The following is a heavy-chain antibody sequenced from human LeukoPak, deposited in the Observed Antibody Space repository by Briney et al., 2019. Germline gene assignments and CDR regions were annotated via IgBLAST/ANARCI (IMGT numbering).Heavy chain of an antibody. Sequence: GGSLRLSCAASGFTFSDYYMSWVRQAPGKGLEWVSVYSGGSTYYADSVKGRFTISRDNSKNTLYLQMNSLRAEDTAVYYCARGGPAAGRFDYWGQGTPVTVSS. V-gene: IGHV3-66*01. CDR3: ARGGPAAGRFDY. CDR1: GFTFSDYY. CDR2: YSGGST. J-gene: IGHJ4*02. D-gene: IGHD6-13*01.